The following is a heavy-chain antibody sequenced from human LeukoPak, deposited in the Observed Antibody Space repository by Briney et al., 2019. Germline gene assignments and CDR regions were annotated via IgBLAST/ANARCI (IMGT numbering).Heavy chain of an antibody. CDR2: IYYSGST. V-gene: IGHV4-59*08. CDR3: ARRRIAARRSLFDY. D-gene: IGHD6-6*01. J-gene: IGHJ4*02. CDR1: GGSISSYY. Sequence: SETLSLTCTVSGGSISSYYWSWIRQPPGKGLEWIGYIYYSGSTNYNPSLKSRVTISVDTSKNQFSLKLSSVTAADTAVYYCARRRIAARRSLFDYWGQGTLVTVSS.